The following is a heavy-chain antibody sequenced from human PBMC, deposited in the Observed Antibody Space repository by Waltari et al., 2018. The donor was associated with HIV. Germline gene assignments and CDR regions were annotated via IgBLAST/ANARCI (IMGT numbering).Heavy chain of an antibody. V-gene: IGHV3-49*03. CDR2: IRSKAYGGTT. Sequence: EVQLVASGGGLVQPGRSLRLSCTASGFTFGVYVMSWFRQAPEKGLEWVGFIRSKAYGGTTEYAASVKGRFTISRDDSKSIAYLQMNSLKTEDTAVYYCTRDGLYYDFWSGYPGYWGQGTLVTVSS. CDR1: GFTFGVYV. J-gene: IGHJ4*02. CDR3: TRDGLYYDFWSGYPGY. D-gene: IGHD3-3*01.